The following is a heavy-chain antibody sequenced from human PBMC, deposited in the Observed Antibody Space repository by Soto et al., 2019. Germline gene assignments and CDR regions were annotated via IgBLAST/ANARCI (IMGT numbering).Heavy chain of an antibody. CDR2: ISSSSSTI. J-gene: IGHJ4*01. CDR1: GFTFSSYS. Sequence: GGSLRLSCAASGFTFSSYSMNWVRQAPGKGLEWVSYISSSSSTIYYADSVKGRFTISRDNAKNSLYLQMNSLRAEDTAVYYCAGYYYGSGSYYESFDYWGHGTLVTVSS. CDR3: AGYYYGSGSYYESFDY. V-gene: IGHV3-48*01. D-gene: IGHD3-10*01.